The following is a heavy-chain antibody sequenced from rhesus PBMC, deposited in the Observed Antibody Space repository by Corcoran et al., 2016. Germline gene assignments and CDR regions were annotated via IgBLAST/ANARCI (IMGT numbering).Heavy chain of an antibody. D-gene: IGHD1-7*02. Sequence: QVQLQESGPGLVKPSETLSLTCAVSGGSLSADYYWSLIRQPPGKGLEWIGYIYGSGGGTNYNPSLKNRVTISIDTSKNQFSLKLSSVTAADTAVYYCARDLGATNWNDVEYGLDSWGQGVVVTVSS. CDR2: IYGSGGGT. J-gene: IGHJ6*01. CDR1: GGSLSADYY. V-gene: IGHV4-106*01. CDR3: ARDLGATNWNDVEYGLDS.